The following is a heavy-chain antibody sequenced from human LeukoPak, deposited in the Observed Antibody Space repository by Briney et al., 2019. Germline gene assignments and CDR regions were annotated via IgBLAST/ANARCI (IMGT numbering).Heavy chain of an antibody. J-gene: IGHJ2*01. CDR2: IYYSGST. CDR1: GGSISSSSYY. D-gene: IGHD5-18*01. Sequence: SETLPVTCTVSGGSISSSSYYWGWIRQPPGKGLEWIGSIYYSGSTYYNPSLKSRVTISVDTSKNQFSLKLSSVTAADTAVYYCALNGYSYGYASHFDLWGRGTLVTVSS. CDR3: ALNGYSYGYASHFDL. V-gene: IGHV4-39*01.